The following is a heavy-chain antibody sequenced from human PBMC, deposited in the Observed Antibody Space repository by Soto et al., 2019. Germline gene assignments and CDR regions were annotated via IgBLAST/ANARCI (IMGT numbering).Heavy chain of an antibody. CDR1: GFTFSSYA. V-gene: IGHV3-30-3*01. J-gene: IGHJ5*02. Sequence: GGSLRLSCAASGFTFSSYAMHWVRQAPGKGLEWVAVISYDGSNKYYADSVKGRFTISRDNSKNTLYLQMNSLRAEDTAVYYCARGAYGSYEGWFDPWGQGTLVTVSS. D-gene: IGHD1-26*01. CDR2: ISYDGSNK. CDR3: ARGAYGSYEGWFDP.